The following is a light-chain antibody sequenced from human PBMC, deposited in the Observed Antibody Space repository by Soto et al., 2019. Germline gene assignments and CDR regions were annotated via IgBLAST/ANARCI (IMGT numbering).Light chain of an antibody. J-gene: IGKJ1*01. CDR2: AAS. CDR3: QEYGGSPRT. V-gene: IGKV3-20*01. Sequence: ENVLTQSPGTLSLSPGERATLSCRASQSVSSNYLAWYQQRPGQAPRLLIHAASNRHSGVPDRFSGSGSGTDFTLTISRLEPEDFAVYYCQEYGGSPRTFGQGTKVDIK. CDR1: QSVSSNY.